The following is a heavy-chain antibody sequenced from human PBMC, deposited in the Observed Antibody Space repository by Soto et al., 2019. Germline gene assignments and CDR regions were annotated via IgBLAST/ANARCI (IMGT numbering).Heavy chain of an antibody. CDR1: GGSVTNSSYY. J-gene: IGHJ4*02. Sequence: SETLSLTCTVSGGSVTNSSYYWGWIRQSPGKGLEWIGSVYYRGRSYSKSSVKSRVTISVDTSKNQFSLNLTSVTAADTAVYYCARGTRITMHSYWGQGALVTVSS. V-gene: IGHV4-39*07. CDR2: VYYRGRS. D-gene: IGHD3-3*01. CDR3: ARGTRITMHSY.